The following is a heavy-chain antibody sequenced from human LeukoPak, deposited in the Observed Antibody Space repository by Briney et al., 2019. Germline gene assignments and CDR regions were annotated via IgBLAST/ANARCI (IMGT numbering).Heavy chain of an antibody. V-gene: IGHV3-13*01. D-gene: IGHD6-19*01. CDR2: IGSGGDT. CDR3: ARAVAGTDEIDS. J-gene: IGHJ4*02. CDR1: GFSFSSYD. Sequence: GGSLRLSCAGSGFSFSSYDMLWVRQATGKGLEWVTAIGSGGDTYYAGSVKGRFTISRESAKNSIYLQMNSLSAGDTAVYFCARAVAGTDEIDSWGQGTLVTVSS.